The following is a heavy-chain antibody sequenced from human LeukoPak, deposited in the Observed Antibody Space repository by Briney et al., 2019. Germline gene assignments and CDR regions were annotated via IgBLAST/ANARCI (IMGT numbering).Heavy chain of an antibody. CDR2: IIPIFGTA. D-gene: IGHD3-9*01. CDR3: AATKFDWLFHFDY. CDR1: GGTFSSYA. Sequence: GASVKVSCKASGGTFSSYAISWVRQAPGQGLEWMGGIIPIFGTANYALKFQGRVTITADESTSTAYMELSSLRSEDTAVYYCAATKFDWLFHFDYWGQGTLVTVSS. V-gene: IGHV1-69*13. J-gene: IGHJ4*02.